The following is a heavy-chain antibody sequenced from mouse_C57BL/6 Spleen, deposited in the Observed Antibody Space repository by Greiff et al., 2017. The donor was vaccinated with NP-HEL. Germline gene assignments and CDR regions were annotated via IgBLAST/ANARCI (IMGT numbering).Heavy chain of an antibody. CDR3: ASANYYVSSGYFGD. V-gene: IGHV14-3*01. CDR1: GFHIKNTY. J-gene: IGHJ2*01. CDR2: IDPANGNT. Sequence: EVQLQQSVAELVRPGASVKLSCTASGFHIKNTYMHWVKQRPEQGLEWIGRIDPANGNTKYAPKFPGKATITANTSSNTAYLQLSSLTSEDTATYYCASANYYVSSGYFGDWGQGATLTVSS. D-gene: IGHD1-1*01.